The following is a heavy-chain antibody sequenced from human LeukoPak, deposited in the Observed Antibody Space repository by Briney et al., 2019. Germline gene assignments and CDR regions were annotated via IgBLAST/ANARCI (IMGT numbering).Heavy chain of an antibody. D-gene: IGHD3-16*01. CDR2: TIPIFGTA. CDR1: AATFTSYA. CDR3: ARDGGGEIDY. V-gene: IGHV1-69*01. J-gene: IGHJ4*02. Sequence: SVKVSCNASAATFTSYAISWVRHPPGQGHEPMGGTIPIFGTANYAQKFHGSVTITADESTSTAYMELSSLRSEGTAVYYSARDGGGEIDYWGQGTLVTVSS.